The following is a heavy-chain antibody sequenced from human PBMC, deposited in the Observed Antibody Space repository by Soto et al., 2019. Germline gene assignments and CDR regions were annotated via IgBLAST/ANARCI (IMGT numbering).Heavy chain of an antibody. D-gene: IGHD3-3*01. CDR1: GYTLTYFA. Sequence: ASVKVSCKVSGYTLTYFAVHWVRQAPGQRLEWMGWINAGTGNRKYSQQLQDRVTITRDTSASTTYMELSSLISEDTAVYYCATDTLYASRGYYSLQFDYWGQGTLVTVSS. J-gene: IGHJ4*02. CDR2: INAGTGNR. V-gene: IGHV1-3*01. CDR3: ATDTLYASRGYYSLQFDY.